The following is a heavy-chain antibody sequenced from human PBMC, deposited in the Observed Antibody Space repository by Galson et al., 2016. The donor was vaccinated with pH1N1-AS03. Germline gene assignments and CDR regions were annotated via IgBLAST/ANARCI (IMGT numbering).Heavy chain of an antibody. CDR2: IYPADSDT. J-gene: IGHJ4*02. CDR3: ARRGHCTGISCYDLDS. CDR1: GDSFHTYW. D-gene: IGHD2-2*01. Sequence: SGAAAKKPGESLRISCTGSGDSFHTYWIGWVRQMPGKVLKWIRIIYPADSDTRYSPSFPGQVTILADASISTAYRQWTILKPSDTAIYYCARRGHCTGISCYDLDSWGQGTMVTVSS. V-gene: IGHV5-51*03.